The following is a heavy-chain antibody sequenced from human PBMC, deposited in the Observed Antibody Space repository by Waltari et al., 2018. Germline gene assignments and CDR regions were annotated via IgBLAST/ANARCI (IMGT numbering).Heavy chain of an antibody. J-gene: IGHJ6*02. Sequence: QVQLVESGGGVVQPGRSLRLSCAASGFTFSNYAMHWVRQAPGKGLGGVAVVSYDGTNKFYADSLKGRFTISRDNSKNTLSLQMNGLRAEDTAVYYCARDREGGMDVWGQGNSVTVSS. CDR1: GFTFSNYA. CDR2: VSYDGTNK. CDR3: ARDREGGMDV. V-gene: IGHV3-30-3*01.